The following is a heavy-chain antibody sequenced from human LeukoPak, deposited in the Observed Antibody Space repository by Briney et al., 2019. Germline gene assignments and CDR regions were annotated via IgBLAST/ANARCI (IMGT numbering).Heavy chain of an antibody. V-gene: IGHV4-34*01. Sequence: SETLSLTCAVYGGSFSGYYWSWIRQPPGKGLEWIGEINHSGSTNYNPSLKSRVTISVDTSKNQFSLKLSSVTAADTAVYYCARAGLLWFGHAESKYNWFDPWGQGTLVTVSS. CDR2: INHSGST. J-gene: IGHJ5*02. D-gene: IGHD3-10*01. CDR1: GGSFSGYY. CDR3: ARAGLLWFGHAESKYNWFDP.